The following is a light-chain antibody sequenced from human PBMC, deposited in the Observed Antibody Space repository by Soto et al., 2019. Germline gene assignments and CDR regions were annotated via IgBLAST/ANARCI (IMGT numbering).Light chain of an antibody. CDR3: SSYTITTTL. CDR2: EVN. CDR1: DIGIYNY. J-gene: IGLJ2*01. Sequence: QSALTQPASVSGSPGQSITISCTGDIGIYNYVSWYQQHPGKVPKLLIFEVNNRPSGVSDRFSGSKSGDTASLTISGLQAEDAADYYCSSYTITTTLFGGGTKVTVL. V-gene: IGLV2-14*01.